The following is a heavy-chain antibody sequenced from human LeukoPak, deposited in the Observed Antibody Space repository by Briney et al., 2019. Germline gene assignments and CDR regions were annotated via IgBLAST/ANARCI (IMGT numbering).Heavy chain of an antibody. CDR3: AKDRNYYDSSGYGDY. CDR1: GFTFSSYA. D-gene: IGHD3-22*01. J-gene: IGHJ4*02. Sequence: GGSLRLSCAASGFTFSSYAMSWVRQAPGKGLEWVSAISGSGGSTYYADSVKGRFTISRDNSKNTLYLQMNSLRAEDTAVYYCAKDRNYYDSSGYGDYWGQGTLVTASS. V-gene: IGHV3-23*01. CDR2: ISGSGGST.